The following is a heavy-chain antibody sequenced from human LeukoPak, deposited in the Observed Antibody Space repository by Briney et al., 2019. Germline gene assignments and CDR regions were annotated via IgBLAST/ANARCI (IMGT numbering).Heavy chain of an antibody. CDR2: INAGNGNT. Sequence: ASVKVSCKASGYTFTSYAMHWVRQAPGQRLEWMGWINAGNGNTKYSQKFQGRVTITRDTSASTAYMELSSLRSEDTAVYYCARDGAHYYDFWSGYPIDYWGQGTLVTVSS. J-gene: IGHJ4*02. V-gene: IGHV1-3*01. CDR1: GYTFTSYA. D-gene: IGHD3-3*01. CDR3: ARDGAHYYDFWSGYPIDY.